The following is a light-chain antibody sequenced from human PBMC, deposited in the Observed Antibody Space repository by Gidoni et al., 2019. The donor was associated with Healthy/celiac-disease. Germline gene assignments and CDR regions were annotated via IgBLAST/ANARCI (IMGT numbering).Light chain of an antibody. CDR2: AGS. Sequence: QSALTQPASVSGSPGQSITISCTGTSSDVGRYNLVSWYQQHPGKAPNLMIYAGSKRPSGVSNRFSGSKSGNTASLTISGPQAEDDADYYCCSYAGSSRVFGGGTKLTVL. V-gene: IGLV2-23*01. CDR3: CSYAGSSRV. J-gene: IGLJ2*01. CDR1: SSDVGRYNL.